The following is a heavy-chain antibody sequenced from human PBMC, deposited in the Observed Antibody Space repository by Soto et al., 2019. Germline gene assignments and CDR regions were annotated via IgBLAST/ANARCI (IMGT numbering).Heavy chain of an antibody. Sequence: GSLRLTGVASGFTFRSYWMTWIRQAPGKGLEWVGNIKEDGSEEKYVDSVKGRFTISRDNAKNSLYLQMNSLRVEDTAIYYCASPRGGGYRIFDYWGRGTLVTVYS. V-gene: IGHV3-7*01. J-gene: IGHJ4*02. CDR2: IKEDGSEE. CDR3: ASPRGGGYRIFDY. CDR1: GFTFRSYW. D-gene: IGHD3-16*01.